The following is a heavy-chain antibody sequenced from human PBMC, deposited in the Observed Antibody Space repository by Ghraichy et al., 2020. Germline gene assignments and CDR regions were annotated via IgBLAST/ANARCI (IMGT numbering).Heavy chain of an antibody. CDR3: ARERDSYNNFDY. CDR1: GGSISSYH. J-gene: IGHJ4*02. CDR2: IYSRGNT. V-gene: IGHV4-59*01. D-gene: IGHD5-24*01. Sequence: SETLSLTCTVSGGSISSYHWSWIRQPPGKGLEWIGYIYSRGNTNYNPSLKSRVTISVETSKNKFSLRLSSVTAADTAVYYCARERDSYNNFDYWGQGTLVTVSS.